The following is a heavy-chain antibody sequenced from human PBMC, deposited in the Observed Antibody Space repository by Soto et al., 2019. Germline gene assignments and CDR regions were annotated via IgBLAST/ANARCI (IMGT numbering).Heavy chain of an antibody. V-gene: IGHV1-69*12. Sequence: QVQLVQSGAEVKKAGSSVKVSCKASGGTLSNYAISWVRQAPGQGLEWMGGIIPIFGTTNYAQRFQGRVTITADESTSTAYMELSSLRSEDTAVYYCARVSSSWYKVYFDYWGQGTLVTVSS. CDR2: IIPIFGTT. CDR1: GGTLSNYA. D-gene: IGHD6-13*01. CDR3: ARVSSSWYKVYFDY. J-gene: IGHJ4*02.